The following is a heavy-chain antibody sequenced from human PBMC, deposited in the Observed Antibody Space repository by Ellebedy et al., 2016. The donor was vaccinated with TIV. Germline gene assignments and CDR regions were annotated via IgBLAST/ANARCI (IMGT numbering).Heavy chain of an antibody. Sequence: AASVKVSCKASGGTFSSYAISWVRQAPGQGLEWMGRIITILGIANYAQKFQGRVTITADRSTNIVYLELSSLRSEDTAVYYCARVSGYCSSTSCMNNWFDPWGQGTLVTVSS. CDR3: ARVSGYCSSTSCMNNWFDP. V-gene: IGHV1-69*04. CDR2: IITILGIA. J-gene: IGHJ5*02. D-gene: IGHD2-2*01. CDR1: GGTFSSYA.